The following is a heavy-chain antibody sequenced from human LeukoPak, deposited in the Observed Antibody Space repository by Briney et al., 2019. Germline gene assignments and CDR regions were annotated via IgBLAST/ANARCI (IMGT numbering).Heavy chain of an antibody. CDR1: GFPFSGSA. CDR3: TRRENRGVDY. D-gene: IGHD2/OR15-2a*01. V-gene: IGHV3-73*01. J-gene: IGHJ4*02. CDR2: IRSKDNSYES. Sequence: PGGSLRLSCAASGFPFSGSAMHWVRQASEKGRGWVGRIRSKDNSYESAYAASVKGRFTISRDDSKSTAYLQMNSLKTEVTAVYYCTRRENRGVDYWGQGTLVTVSS.